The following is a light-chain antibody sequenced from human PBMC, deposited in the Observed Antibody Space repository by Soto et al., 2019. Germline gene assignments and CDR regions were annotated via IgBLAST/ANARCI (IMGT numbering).Light chain of an antibody. CDR1: GGDVGRYNF. J-gene: IGLJ2*01. CDR2: EVN. V-gene: IGLV2-8*01. CDR3: SSYACSDNFVS. Sequence: QSALTQPPSASGSPGQSVTISCTGTGGDVGRYNFVSWYQQHPGKAPKLMIYEVNKRPSGVPDRFTGSKSGNTASLTVSGLQAEDAADYYCSSYACSDNFVSFGGGTKFTVL.